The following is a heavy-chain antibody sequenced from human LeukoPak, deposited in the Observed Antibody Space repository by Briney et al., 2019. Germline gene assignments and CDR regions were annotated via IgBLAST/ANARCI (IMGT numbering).Heavy chain of an antibody. J-gene: IGHJ4*02. CDR3: ARESGSVTSEVDFDY. Sequence: SGGSLRPSCAASGFTIDDYGMSWVRQAPGKGLEWVSGINWNGGSTGYADSVKGRFTISRDNAKNSLYLQMNSLRAEDTAVYYCARESGSVTSEVDFDYWGQGTLVTVSS. D-gene: IGHD4-17*01. CDR2: INWNGGST. CDR1: GFTIDDYG. V-gene: IGHV3-20*04.